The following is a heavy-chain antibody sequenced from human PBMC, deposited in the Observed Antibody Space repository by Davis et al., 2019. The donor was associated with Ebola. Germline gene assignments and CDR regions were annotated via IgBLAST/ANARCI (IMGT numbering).Heavy chain of an antibody. V-gene: IGHV4-34*01. CDR3: ATGSSARFYYYMDV. J-gene: IGHJ6*03. Sequence: MPSETLSLTCAVYGGSFSGYYWSWIRQPPGKGLEWIGEMNHSGSTNYNPSLKSRVTISVDTSKNQFSLKVTSVTAADTAVYYCATGSSARFYYYMDVWGKGTTVTVSS. D-gene: IGHD6-6*01. CDR1: GGSFSGYY. CDR2: MNHSGST.